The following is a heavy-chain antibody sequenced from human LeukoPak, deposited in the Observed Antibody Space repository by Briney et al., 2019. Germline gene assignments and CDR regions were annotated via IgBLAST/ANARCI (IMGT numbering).Heavy chain of an antibody. CDR3: ARGPRYFDWLLYSSDAFDI. J-gene: IGHJ3*02. CDR2: INHSGST. CDR1: GGSFSGYY. V-gene: IGHV4-34*01. D-gene: IGHD3-9*01. Sequence: PSETLSLTCAVYGGSFSGYYWSWIRQPPGKGLEWIGEINHSGSTNYNPSLRSRVTISVDTSKNQFSLKLSSVIAADTAVYYCARGPRYFDWLLYSSDAFDIWGQGTMVTVSS.